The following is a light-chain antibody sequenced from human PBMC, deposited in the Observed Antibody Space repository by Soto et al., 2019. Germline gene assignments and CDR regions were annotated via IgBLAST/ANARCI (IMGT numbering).Light chain of an antibody. V-gene: IGLV2-14*01. CDR2: EVS. Sequence: SALTQPASVSGSPGQSITISCTGTSSDVGGYKYVSWYQHHPGKAPKLMIYEVSNRPSGISNRFSGSKSGNTASLTISGLQAEDEADYYCTSYASTSNVVFGGGTKLTVL. CDR3: TSYASTSNVV. CDR1: SSDVGGYKY. J-gene: IGLJ2*01.